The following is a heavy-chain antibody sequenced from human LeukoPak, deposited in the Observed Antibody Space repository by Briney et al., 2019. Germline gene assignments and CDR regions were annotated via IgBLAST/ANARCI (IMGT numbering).Heavy chain of an antibody. CDR1: GYSITSYW. J-gene: IGHJ6*02. D-gene: IGHD3-22*01. V-gene: IGHV5-51*01. CDR2: IYPGDSDT. Sequence: GESLKISCKASGYSITSYWIGWVRQVPGKGLEWMGIIYPGDSDTRYSPSFQGQVTISADKSINTAYLQWSSLKASDTAMYYCARRDDSSGPMDVWGQGTTVTVS. CDR3: ARRDDSSGPMDV.